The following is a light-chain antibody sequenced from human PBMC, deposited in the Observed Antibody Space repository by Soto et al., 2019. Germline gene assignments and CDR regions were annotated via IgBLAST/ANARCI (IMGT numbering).Light chain of an antibody. V-gene: IGLV2-14*01. CDR1: SSDVGDYNY. CDR2: EVS. J-gene: IGLJ2*01. Sequence: QSVLTQPASVSASPGQSITISCTGTSSDVGDYNYVSWYQQHPGNAPKLMIYEVSNRPSGVSNRFSGSKSGNTASLTISGLQAEDEADYYCSSYTRTSSTVIFGGGTKLTVL. CDR3: SSYTRTSSTVI.